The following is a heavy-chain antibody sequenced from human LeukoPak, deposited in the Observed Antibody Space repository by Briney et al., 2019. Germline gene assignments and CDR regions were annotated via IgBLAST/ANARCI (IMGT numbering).Heavy chain of an antibody. V-gene: IGHV3-21*01. D-gene: IGHD5-24*01. CDR3: ARDRLIDGYNKNWFDP. J-gene: IGHJ5*02. CDR1: GFTFSSYS. Sequence: GGSLRLSCAASGFTFSSYSMNWVRQAPGEGLEWVSSISSSSSYIYYADSVKGRFTISRDNAKNSLYLQMNSLRAEDTAVYYCARDRLIDGYNKNWFDPWGQGTLVTVSS. CDR2: ISSSSSYI.